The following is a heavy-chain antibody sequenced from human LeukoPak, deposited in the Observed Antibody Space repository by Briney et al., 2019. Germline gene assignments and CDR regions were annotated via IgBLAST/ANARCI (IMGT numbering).Heavy chain of an antibody. Sequence: ASVKVSCKASGYTFTDYYMHWVRQAPGQGLEWMGRINPNSGGTNYTQKFQGRVTMTRDTSISIGYMELSRLKSDDTAIYYCTADKKLGDFDYWGQGNLVTVSS. J-gene: IGHJ4*02. V-gene: IGHV1-2*06. D-gene: IGHD7-27*01. CDR2: INPNSGGT. CDR3: TADKKLGDFDY. CDR1: GYTFTDYY.